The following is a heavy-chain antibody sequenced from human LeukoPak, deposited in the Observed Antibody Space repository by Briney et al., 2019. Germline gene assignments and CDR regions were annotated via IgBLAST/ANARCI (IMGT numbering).Heavy chain of an antibody. CDR3: ANSVGGYFGY. D-gene: IGHD3-22*01. J-gene: IGHJ4*02. CDR2: INASGSST. V-gene: IGHV3-23*01. CDR1: EVTFSSSV. Sequence: GGSLRLSCTASEVTFSSSVMTWVRQAPGRGLEWVSVINASGSSTYYADSVKGRFTISRDNSKNTLYLQLNSLRAEDTAVYYCANSVGGYFGYWGQGTLVTVSS.